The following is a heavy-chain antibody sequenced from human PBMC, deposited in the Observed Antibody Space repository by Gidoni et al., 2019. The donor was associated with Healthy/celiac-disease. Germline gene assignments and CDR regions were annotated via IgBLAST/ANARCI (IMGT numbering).Heavy chain of an antibody. V-gene: IGHV3-49*04. J-gene: IGHJ4*02. CDR3: TRVGFWSGYLD. Sequence: EVQLVESGGGWVQPGRALRLSCTASGFTFGDYAMSWVRQAPGKGLEWVGFIRSKAYGGTTEYAASVKGRFTISRDDSKSIAYLQMNSLKTEDTAVYYCTRVGFWSGYLDWGQGTLVTVSS. D-gene: IGHD3-3*01. CDR1: GFTFGDYA. CDR2: IRSKAYGGTT.